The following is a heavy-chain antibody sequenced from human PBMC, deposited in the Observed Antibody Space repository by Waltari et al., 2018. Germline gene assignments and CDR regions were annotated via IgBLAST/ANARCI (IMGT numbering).Heavy chain of an antibody. Sequence: QLQLQESGPGLVKPSETLSLTCTVSGGSISSSRYYWGWSRQPPGKGLAWIGSIYYSGSTSYNPSLKSRVTISVDTSKNQFSLKLSSVTAADTAVYYCARQRGYYDFWSGYPFDYWGQGTLVTVSS. D-gene: IGHD3-3*01. CDR1: GGSISSSRYY. J-gene: IGHJ4*02. CDR3: ARQRGYYDFWSGYPFDY. V-gene: IGHV4-39*01. CDR2: IYYSGST.